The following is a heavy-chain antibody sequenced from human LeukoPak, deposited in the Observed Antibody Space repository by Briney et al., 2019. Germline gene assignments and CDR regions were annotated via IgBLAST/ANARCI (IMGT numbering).Heavy chain of an antibody. CDR1: GFTFSSYW. CDR3: ASLLVFDYGDYVFDY. V-gene: IGHV3-74*01. D-gene: IGHD4-17*01. CDR2: INSDGSST. Sequence: GGSLRPSCAASGFTFSSYWMHWVRQAPGKGLVWVSRINSDGSSTSYADSVKGRFTISRDNAKNTLYLQMNSLRAEDTAVYYCASLLVFDYGDYVFDYWGQGTLVTVSS. J-gene: IGHJ4*02.